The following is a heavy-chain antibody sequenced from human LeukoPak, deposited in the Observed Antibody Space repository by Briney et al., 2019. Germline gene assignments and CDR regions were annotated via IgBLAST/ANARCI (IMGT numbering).Heavy chain of an antibody. Sequence: ASVKVSCKASGYTFTGYYMHWVRQAPGQGLEWMGWINPNSGGTNYAQKFQGRVTMTRGTSISTAYMELSRLRSDDTAVYYCARADDSSGYWGSPAPYYFDYWGQGTLVTVSS. V-gene: IGHV1-2*02. CDR2: INPNSGGT. D-gene: IGHD3-22*01. CDR1: GYTFTGYY. CDR3: ARADDSSGYWGSPAPYYFDY. J-gene: IGHJ4*02.